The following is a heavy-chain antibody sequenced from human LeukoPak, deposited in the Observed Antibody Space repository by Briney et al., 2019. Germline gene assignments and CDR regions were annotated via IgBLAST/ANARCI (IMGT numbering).Heavy chain of an antibody. CDR2: IKQDGSEK. CDR3: ARKLGRYFDY. Sequence: GGSLRLSCAASGFTFSGYWMSWVRQAPGKGLEWVANIKQDGSEKYYVDSVKGRFTISRDNAKNSLYLQMNSLRAEDTAVYYCARKLGRYFDYWGQGTLVTVSS. D-gene: IGHD7-27*01. V-gene: IGHV3-7*01. CDR1: GFTFSGYW. J-gene: IGHJ4*02.